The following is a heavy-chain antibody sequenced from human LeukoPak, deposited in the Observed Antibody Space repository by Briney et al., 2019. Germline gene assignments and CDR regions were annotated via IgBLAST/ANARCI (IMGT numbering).Heavy chain of an antibody. J-gene: IGHJ4*02. CDR1: GGPLSSGSYY. CDR2: IYTSGST. Sequence: SETLSLTCTVSGGPLSSGSYYWSWIRQPAGKGLEWIGRIYTSGSTNYNPSLKSRVTISVDTSKNQFSLKLSSVTAADTAVYYCARVAVGATEIDYWGQGTLVTVSS. D-gene: IGHD1-26*01. CDR3: ARVAVGATEIDY. V-gene: IGHV4-61*02.